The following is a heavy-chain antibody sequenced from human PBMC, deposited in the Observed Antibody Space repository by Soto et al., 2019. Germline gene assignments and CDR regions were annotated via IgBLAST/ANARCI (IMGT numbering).Heavy chain of an antibody. CDR2: IKQDESEK. CDR3: AREVGRSGGGYFYYGMDV. CDR1: GFTFRSYW. J-gene: IGHJ6*02. Sequence: GGSLRLSCAASGFTFRSYWMSWVRQAPGKGLEWVANIKQDESEKYYVDSVKGRFTISRDNAKNSVYLQLNSLRAEDTAVYYCAREVGRSGGGYFYYGMDVWGQGTTVTVSS. D-gene: IGHD1-26*01. V-gene: IGHV3-7*01.